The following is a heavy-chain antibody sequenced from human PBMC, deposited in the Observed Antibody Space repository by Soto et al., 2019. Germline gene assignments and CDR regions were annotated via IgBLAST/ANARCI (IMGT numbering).Heavy chain of an antibody. CDR1: SGSVSNYY. CDR3: ARASVGPPGGGSWTMPFDS. V-gene: IGHV4-4*07. Sequence: QVQLQESGPGLVKPSETLTLTCKVSSGSVSNYYWSWIRQPAGQGLEWIGRMYTGGSTNYNPSLKSRVTMSVDTSKNQFSLRLTSVTAADTAVYYCARASVGPPGGGSWTMPFDSWGRGTLVTVSS. D-gene: IGHD2-15*01. CDR2: MYTGGST. J-gene: IGHJ4*02.